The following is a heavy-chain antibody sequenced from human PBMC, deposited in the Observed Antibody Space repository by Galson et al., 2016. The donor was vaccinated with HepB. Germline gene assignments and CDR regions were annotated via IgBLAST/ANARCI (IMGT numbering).Heavy chain of an antibody. V-gene: IGHV3-23*01. D-gene: IGHD1-26*01. CDR2: ISSTGGSP. J-gene: IGHJ4*02. CDR3: AKDLNAIVGGVVTDLDY. CDR1: GFTFSSYP. Sequence: SLRLSCAASGFTFSSYPMAWVRQAPGKGLEWVSSISSTGGSPYHADSVKGRFSISRDNSKTTLYLQMNSLRVEDTAVYYCAKDLNAIVGGVVTDLDYWGQGTLVTVSS.